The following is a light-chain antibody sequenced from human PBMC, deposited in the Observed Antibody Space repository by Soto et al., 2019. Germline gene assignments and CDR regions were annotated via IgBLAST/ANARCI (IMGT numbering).Light chain of an antibody. Sequence: QSALTQPRSVSGSPGQSVTISCTGTSSDVGGYNSVSWYQQHPGKAPKLMIYEVSDRPSGVSNRFSGSKSGNTASLTISGLQPEDEADYHCSSYTNSDTLVFGGGTQLTVL. CDR1: SSDVGGYNS. CDR3: SSYTNSDTLV. CDR2: EVS. J-gene: IGLJ3*02. V-gene: IGLV2-14*01.